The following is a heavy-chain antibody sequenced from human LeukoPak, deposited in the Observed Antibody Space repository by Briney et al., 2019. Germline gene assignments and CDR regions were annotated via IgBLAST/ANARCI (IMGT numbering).Heavy chain of an antibody. Sequence: SETLSLTCTVSGGSISSYYWSWIRQPPGKGLEWIGYIYYSGSTNYNPSLKSRVIISVDTSKNQFSLKLSSVTAADTAVYYCARAIKTEDYYYGMDVWGQGTTVTVSS. V-gene: IGHV4-59*01. CDR3: ARAIKTEDYYYGMDV. J-gene: IGHJ6*02. CDR2: IYYSGST. CDR1: GGSISSYY.